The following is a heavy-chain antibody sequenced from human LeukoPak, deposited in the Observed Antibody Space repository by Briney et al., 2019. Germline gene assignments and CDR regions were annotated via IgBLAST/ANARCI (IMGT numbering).Heavy chain of an antibody. J-gene: IGHJ6*03. CDR1: GFTFNVYN. D-gene: IGHD3-22*01. CDR2: ISTSSSYI. V-gene: IGHV3-21*01. CDR3: AKLRFSRTYDSSGFAHYYYYMDV. Sequence: PGGSLRLSCAASGFTFNVYNMIWVRQAPGKGLEWVSSISTSSSYIYYADSVKGRFTISRDNAKKSLYLQMNSLRAEDTAVYFCAKLRFSRTYDSSGFAHYYYYMDVWGKGTTVTVSS.